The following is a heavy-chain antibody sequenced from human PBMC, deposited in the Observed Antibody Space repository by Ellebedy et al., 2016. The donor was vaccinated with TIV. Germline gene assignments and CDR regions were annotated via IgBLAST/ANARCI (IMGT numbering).Heavy chain of an antibody. J-gene: IGHJ5*02. CDR3: ARDPLGYCSGGSCTNNWFDP. V-gene: IGHV1-3*01. CDR2: INVADGTT. CDR1: GYTFTTFA. Sequence: AASVKVSCKASGYTFTTFAIHWVRQAPGQSPEYMGWINVADGTTKYSQKLQGRVTFTRDTSANTVYMHLSDLRSDDSAVYYCARDPLGYCSGGSCTNNWFDPWGQGTLVTVSS. D-gene: IGHD2-15*01.